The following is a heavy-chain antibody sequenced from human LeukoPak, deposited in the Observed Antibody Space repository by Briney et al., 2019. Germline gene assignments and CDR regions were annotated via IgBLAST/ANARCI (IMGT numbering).Heavy chain of an antibody. Sequence: AGGSLRLSCAASGFTVSSYAMSWVRQAPGKGLEWVSAISGSGGSTYYADAVKGRFTISRDNSKNTLDLQMNSLRADDTAVSYCAKGPSGSFYPGYFDYWGQGTPVTVSS. V-gene: IGHV3-23*01. CDR1: GFTVSSYA. J-gene: IGHJ4*02. D-gene: IGHD1-26*01. CDR3: AKGPSGSFYPGYFDY. CDR2: ISGSGGST.